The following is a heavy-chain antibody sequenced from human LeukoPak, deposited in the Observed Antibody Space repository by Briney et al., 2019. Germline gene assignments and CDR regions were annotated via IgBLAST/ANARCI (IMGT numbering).Heavy chain of an antibody. V-gene: IGHV4-34*01. J-gene: IGHJ4*02. Sequence: SETLSLTCAVYGGSFSSYYWSWIRQPPGKGLEWVGEINHSGSTNYNPSFKSRVTISVDTSKNQSSLKLSSVAAADTAVYYLSSPPVLTIWGRGTLVTVSS. CDR3: SSPPVLTI. CDR2: INHSGST. CDR1: GGSFSSYY. D-gene: IGHD4/OR15-4a*01.